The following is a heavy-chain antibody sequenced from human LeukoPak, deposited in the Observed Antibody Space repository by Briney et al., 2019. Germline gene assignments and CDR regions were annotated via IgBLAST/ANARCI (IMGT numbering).Heavy chain of an antibody. Sequence: GGSLKISCKGSGYSFTSYWIGWVRQMPGKGLEWMGIIYPGDSDTRYSPSFQGQVTISADKSISTAYLQWSSLKASDTAMYYCARQREYCSSTSCIGGYFDYWGQGTLVTVSS. CDR3: ARQREYCSSTSCIGGYFDY. J-gene: IGHJ4*02. V-gene: IGHV5-51*01. D-gene: IGHD2-2*01. CDR1: GYSFTSYW. CDR2: IYPGDSDT.